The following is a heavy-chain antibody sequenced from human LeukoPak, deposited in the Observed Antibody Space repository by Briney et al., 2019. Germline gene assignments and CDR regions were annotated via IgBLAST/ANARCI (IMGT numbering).Heavy chain of an antibody. CDR3: ARDAESIAAAATDY. Sequence: GASVKVSCKASGYTFTGYYMHWVRQAPGQGLEWMGWINPNSGGTNYAQKFQGRVTMTRDTSISTAYMELSRLRSDDTAVYYCARDAESIAAAATDYWGQGTLVTVSS. CDR1: GYTFTGYY. J-gene: IGHJ4*02. CDR2: INPNSGGT. V-gene: IGHV1-2*02. D-gene: IGHD6-13*01.